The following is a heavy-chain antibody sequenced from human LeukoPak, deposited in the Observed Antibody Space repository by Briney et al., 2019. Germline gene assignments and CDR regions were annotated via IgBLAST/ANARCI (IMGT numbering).Heavy chain of an antibody. D-gene: IGHD3-10*01. J-gene: IGHJ5*02. CDR3: ARAFTMVRGVRVNWFDP. CDR2: INHSGST. Sequence: PSETLSLTCAVYGGSFSGYYWSWIRQPPGKGLEWIGEINHSGSTNYNPSLKSRVTISVDTSKNQFSLKLSSVTAADTAVYYCARAFTMVRGVRVNWFDPWGQGTLVTVSS. CDR1: GGSFSGYY. V-gene: IGHV4-34*01.